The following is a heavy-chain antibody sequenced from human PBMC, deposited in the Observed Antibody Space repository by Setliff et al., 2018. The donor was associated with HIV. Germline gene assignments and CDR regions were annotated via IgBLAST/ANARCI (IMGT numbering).Heavy chain of an antibody. V-gene: IGHV1-24*01. CDR1: GYTLTELS. Sequence: ASVKVSCKVSGYTLTELSMHWVRQAPGKGLEWMGRFDPEDGDTIYAQTFQGRVTMTEDASTDTAYMQLTSLRSEDTAVYYCTTAKEVWLAEGGFDYWGQVTLVTGSS. J-gene: IGHJ4*02. D-gene: IGHD6-19*01. CDR3: TTAKEVWLAEGGFDY. CDR2: FDPEDGDT.